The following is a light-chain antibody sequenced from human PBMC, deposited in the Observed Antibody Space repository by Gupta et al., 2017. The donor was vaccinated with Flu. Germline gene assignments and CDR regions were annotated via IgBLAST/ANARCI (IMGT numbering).Light chain of an antibody. J-gene: IGKJ2*01. V-gene: IGKV1-39*01. CDR3: QQGYRVPYT. CDR1: QSISTY. Sequence: IQMTQSPPSLSRSVGDSVTITCQANQSISTYLSWFQQTQGRAPKLLIYKVSTVHTGVPSRFSGGGSGTDFSLTITSLQADDSAIYYCQQGYRVPYTFGQGTRLEI. CDR2: KVS.